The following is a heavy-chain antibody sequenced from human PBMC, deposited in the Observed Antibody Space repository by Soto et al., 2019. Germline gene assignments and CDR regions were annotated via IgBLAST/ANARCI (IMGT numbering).Heavy chain of an antibody. CDR2: ISYSGSNT. CDR1: GFTFRSYA. J-gene: IGHJ4*02. CDR3: ARAPGGSTETFDS. Sequence: QVHLVASGGGMVQPGRSLRLACRASGFTFRSYAMHWVRQAPVKGLEWVAVISYSGSNTYYADSVQGRFSISRDISNNTLYLQMNRLRSEDTAVYYCARAPGGSTETFDSWGQGTLVTVSS. V-gene: IGHV3-30-3*01. D-gene: IGHD3-10*01.